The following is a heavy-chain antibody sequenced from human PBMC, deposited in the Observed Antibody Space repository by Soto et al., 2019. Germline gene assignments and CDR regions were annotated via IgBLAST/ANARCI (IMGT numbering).Heavy chain of an antibody. CDR1: GGTFSSYA. D-gene: IGHD3-22*01. Sequence: SVKVSCKASGGTFSSYAISWVRQAPGQGLEWMGGIIPIFGTANYAQKFQGRVTITADESTSTAYMELSSLRSEDTAVYYCASXEIDYYYDSSGYYGMDVWGQGTTVTVSS. J-gene: IGHJ6*02. V-gene: IGHV1-69*13. CDR2: IIPIFGTA. CDR3: ASXEIDYYYDSSGYYGMDV.